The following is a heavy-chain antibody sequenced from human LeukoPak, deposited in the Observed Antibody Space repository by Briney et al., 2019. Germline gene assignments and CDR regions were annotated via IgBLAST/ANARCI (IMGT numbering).Heavy chain of an antibody. CDR3: AREIVTEYFQH. D-gene: IGHD3-16*02. CDR2: TYYRSKWYN. J-gene: IGHJ1*01. CDR1: GDSFSSNSAA. Sequence: SQTVSLTCAISGDSFSSNSAAWNWLRQSPSRGLEWLGRTYYRSKWYNDYAVSVKSRITINPDTSKNQFSLQLNSVTPEDTAVYYCAREIVTEYFQHWGQGTLVTVS. V-gene: IGHV6-1*01.